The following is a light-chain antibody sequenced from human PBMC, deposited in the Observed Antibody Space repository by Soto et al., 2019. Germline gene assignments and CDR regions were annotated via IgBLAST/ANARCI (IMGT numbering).Light chain of an antibody. CDR2: GAS. V-gene: IGKV3-20*01. Sequence: VLTQSPGTLSLSPGERATLSCRASQSVSSSYLARYQQRPGQAPRLLIYGASSRATGVPDRFSGSGSGTDFTLTISRLEPEDFAVYYCQHYGDSPRTFGQGTNVEIK. CDR3: QHYGDSPRT. J-gene: IGKJ1*01. CDR1: QSVSSSY.